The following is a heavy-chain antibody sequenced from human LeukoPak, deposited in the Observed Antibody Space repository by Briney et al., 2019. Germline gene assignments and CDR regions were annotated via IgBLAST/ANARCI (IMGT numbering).Heavy chain of an antibody. CDR2: IYHSGST. V-gene: IGHV4-30-2*01. CDR1: GGSISSGGYS. Sequence: SETLSLTCAVSGGSISSGGYSWSWIRQPPGKGLEWIGYIYHSGSTYYNPSLKSRVTISVDRSKNQLSLKLSSVTAADTAVYYCAGSYCSSTSCFPVDPWGQGTLVTVSS. D-gene: IGHD2-2*01. CDR3: AGSYCSSTSCFPVDP. J-gene: IGHJ5*02.